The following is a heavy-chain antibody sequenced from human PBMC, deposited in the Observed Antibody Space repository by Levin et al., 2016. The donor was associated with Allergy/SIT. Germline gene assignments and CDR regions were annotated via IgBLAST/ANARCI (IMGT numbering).Heavy chain of an antibody. V-gene: IGHV1-18*01. CDR2: ISAYNGNT. D-gene: IGHD3-3*01. J-gene: IGHJ4*02. CDR1: GYTFTSYG. Sequence: ASVKVSCKASGYTFTSYGISWVRQAPGQGLEWMGWISAYNGNTIYAQKFQGRVTMTEDTSTDTAYMELSSLRSEDTAVYYCATSGAVLRFLEWLSIWGQGTLVTVSS. CDR3: ATSGAVLRFLEWLSI.